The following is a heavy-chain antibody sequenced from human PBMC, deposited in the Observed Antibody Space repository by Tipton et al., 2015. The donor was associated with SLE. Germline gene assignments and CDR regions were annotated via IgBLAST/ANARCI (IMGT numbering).Heavy chain of an antibody. CDR3: ARHEDITVFGVVYY. CDR1: GGSISAYY. CDR2: IYYSGTT. V-gene: IGHV4-34*01. J-gene: IGHJ4*02. Sequence: TLSLTCAGYGGSISAYYWSWIRQPPGKGLAWIGTIYYSGTTFYNPSLKSRVTISVDTSKNQFSLKLTSGTAADTAVYYCARHEDITVFGVVYYWGPGTLVTVSS. D-gene: IGHD3-3*01.